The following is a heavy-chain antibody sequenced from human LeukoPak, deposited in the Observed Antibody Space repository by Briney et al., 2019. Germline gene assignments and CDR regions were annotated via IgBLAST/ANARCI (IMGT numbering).Heavy chain of an antibody. D-gene: IGHD4-17*01. V-gene: IGHV4-4*07. CDR3: ARDQGYGDGIDY. CDR2: IYTRGST. J-gene: IGHJ4*02. Sequence: SETLSLTCTVSGGSINNYYWSWIRQPAGKGLEWIGRIYTRGSTNYNPSLKSRVTMSVDTSKNQFSLKLSSVTAADTAVYYCARDQGYGDGIDYWGQGTLVTVSS. CDR1: GGSINNYY.